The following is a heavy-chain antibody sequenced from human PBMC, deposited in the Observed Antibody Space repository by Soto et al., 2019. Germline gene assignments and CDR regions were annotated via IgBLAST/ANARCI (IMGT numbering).Heavy chain of an antibody. V-gene: IGHV4-34*01. CDR2: INHSGST. J-gene: IGHJ6*02. CDR1: GGSFSGYY. Sequence: SETLSLTCAVYGGSFSGYYWSWIRQPPGKGLEWIGEINHSGSTNYNPSLKSRVTISVDTSKNQFSLKVSSVTAADTAVYYCAREKYQLLYYYNRMDVWGQGTTVTVSS. D-gene: IGHD2-2*01. CDR3: AREKYQLLYYYNRMDV.